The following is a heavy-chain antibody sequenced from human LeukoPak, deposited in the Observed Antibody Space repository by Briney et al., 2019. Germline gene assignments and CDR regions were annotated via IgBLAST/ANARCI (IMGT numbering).Heavy chain of an antibody. CDR1: GLSFSSYA. J-gene: IGHJ4*02. CDR2: IRHDGTKE. V-gene: IGHV3-33*03. D-gene: IGHD6-6*01. Sequence: PGTPLRLSCEVSGLSFSSYAMPWVRQAPGKGREGVAVIRHDGTKEYCADSVQGRFTISRDTHNNMLYVQMNNMRAEDTAVYYCAKEYTPSSPLGELDSWRQGTLVIVSS. CDR3: AKEYTPSSPLGELDS.